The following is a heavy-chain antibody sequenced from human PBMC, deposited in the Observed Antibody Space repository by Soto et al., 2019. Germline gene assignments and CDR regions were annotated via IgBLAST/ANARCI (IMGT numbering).Heavy chain of an antibody. J-gene: IGHJ5*02. CDR3: ARDYLDDFWGGFSGWIDP. CDR1: GFTFSNYA. D-gene: IGHD3-3*01. Sequence: QVQLVESGGGVVQPGRSLTLSCAGSGFTFSNYAMHWVRQAPGKGLEWVALIWHDGNKKSYADSVEGRFTISRDNSKNMLYLQMKSLRAEDTAVYFCARDYLDDFWGGFSGWIDPWGQGTLVTVSS. CDR2: IWHDGNKK. V-gene: IGHV3-33*01.